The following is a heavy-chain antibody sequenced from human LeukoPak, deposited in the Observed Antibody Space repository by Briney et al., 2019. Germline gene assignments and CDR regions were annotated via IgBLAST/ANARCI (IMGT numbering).Heavy chain of an antibody. CDR1: GYTFTGYY. CDR3: AREVSRHYARQAGDYFDY. Sequence: GASVKVSCKASGYTFTGYYMHWVRQAPGQGLEWMGWINPNSGGTNYAQKFQGRVTMTRDTSISTAYMELSRLRSDDTAVYYCAREVSRHYARQAGDYFDYWGQGTLVTVSS. J-gene: IGHJ4*02. D-gene: IGHD4-17*01. CDR2: INPNSGGT. V-gene: IGHV1-2*02.